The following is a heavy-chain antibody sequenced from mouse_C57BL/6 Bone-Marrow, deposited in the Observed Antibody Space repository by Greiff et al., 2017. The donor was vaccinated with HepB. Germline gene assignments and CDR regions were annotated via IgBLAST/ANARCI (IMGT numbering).Heavy chain of an antibody. V-gene: IGHV12-3*01. CDR1: GFPITSGYY. CDR3: AGDSYGEGYAMDY. Sequence: QVQLKESGPGLVKPSQSLFLTCSITGFPITSGYYWIWIRQSPGKPLEWMGYITHSGETFYNPSLQSPISITRETSKNQFFLQLNSVTTEDTAMYYCAGDSYGEGYAMDYWGQGTSVTVSS. CDR2: ITHSGET. D-gene: IGHD1-1*02. J-gene: IGHJ4*01.